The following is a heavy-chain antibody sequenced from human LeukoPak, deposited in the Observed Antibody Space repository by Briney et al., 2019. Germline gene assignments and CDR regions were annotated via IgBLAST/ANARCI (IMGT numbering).Heavy chain of an antibody. Sequence: GGSLRLSCAASGFTFNSYAMYWVRQAPGKGLEWVSGIFGSGGSAHYADSVKGRFTISRDNSKNTVYLQMNSLRAEDTAVYYCAKATTGYSSGRYPGWPADYWGQGALVTVSS. CDR2: IFGSGGSA. CDR3: AKATTGYSSGRYPGWPADY. V-gene: IGHV3-23*01. CDR1: GFTFNSYA. D-gene: IGHD6-19*01. J-gene: IGHJ4*02.